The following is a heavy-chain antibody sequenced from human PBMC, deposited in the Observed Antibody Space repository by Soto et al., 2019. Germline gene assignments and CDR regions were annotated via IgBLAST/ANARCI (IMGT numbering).Heavy chain of an antibody. D-gene: IGHD1-26*01. CDR1: GDSMTRVDHF. V-gene: IGHV4-30-4*01. J-gene: IGHJ3*02. CDR3: ARNGLVGHDALDI. Sequence: QVQLQESGPGLVKPSQTLSLICSVSGDSMTRVDHFWSWVRQPPGKGLEWIGYTHHIGTSFYNPSLKTRVTLSVDTSKNHVSLTLTSVTAADTAVYYCARNGLVGHDALDIWGQGTMVIVSS. CDR2: THHIGTS.